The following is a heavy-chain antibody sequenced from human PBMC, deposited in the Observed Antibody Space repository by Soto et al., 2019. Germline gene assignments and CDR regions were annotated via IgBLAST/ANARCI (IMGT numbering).Heavy chain of an antibody. Sequence: ASVKVSCKASGGTFSSYTISWVRQAPGQGLEWMGRIIPILGIANYAQKFQGRVTITADKSTSTAYMELSSLRSEDTAVYYCARGRARANDAFDIWGQGTMVTVSS. V-gene: IGHV1-69*02. CDR2: IIPILGIA. CDR3: ARGRARANDAFDI. CDR1: GGTFSSYT. J-gene: IGHJ3*02. D-gene: IGHD1-26*01.